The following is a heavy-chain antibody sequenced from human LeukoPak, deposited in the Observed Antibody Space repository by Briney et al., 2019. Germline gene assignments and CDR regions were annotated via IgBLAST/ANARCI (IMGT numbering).Heavy chain of an antibody. V-gene: IGHV1-3*01. CDR2: INAGNGNT. CDR3: ARGTTSGYSYGLLDY. Sequence: GASVKVSCKASGYTFTSYAMHWVRQAPGQRLEWMGWINAGNGNTKYSQKFQGRVTITRDTSASTAYMELSSLRSEDTAVYYCARGTTSGYSYGLLDYWGQGTLVTVSS. D-gene: IGHD5-18*01. J-gene: IGHJ4*02. CDR1: GYTFTSYA.